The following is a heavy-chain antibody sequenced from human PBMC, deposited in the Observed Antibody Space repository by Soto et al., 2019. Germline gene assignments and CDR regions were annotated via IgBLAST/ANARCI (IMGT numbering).Heavy chain of an antibody. D-gene: IGHD3-22*01. J-gene: IGHJ4*02. CDR2: ISHSGHS. Sequence: QVHLQESGPGLVKPSETLSLICNVSSGSIRSDDWWTCVRQSPGKGLEWIGEISHSGHSNYNPSFKSRLKLSIDKSMNPISVNSNTMTAADTATYYSARGHKAPAGHPTMITVVALDFWGQGAVVTVSS. CDR1: SGSIRSDDW. V-gene: IGHV4-4*02. CDR3: ARGHKAPAGHPTMITVVALDF.